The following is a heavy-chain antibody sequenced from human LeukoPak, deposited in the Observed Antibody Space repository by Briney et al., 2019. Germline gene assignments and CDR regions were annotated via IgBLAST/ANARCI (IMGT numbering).Heavy chain of an antibody. CDR3: ARGRPDFRTNFYTFFVDS. CDR1: GGSISSYY. D-gene: IGHD3/OR15-3a*01. CDR2: IDYSGST. V-gene: IGHV4-59*01. J-gene: IGHJ4*02. Sequence: SETLSLTCTVSGGSISSYYWSWTRQPPGKGLEWIGYIDYSGSTNYNPSLKSRVTISVDTSKNQFSLKLSSVTAADTAIYYCARGRPDFRTNFYTFFVDSWGRGTLVTVSS.